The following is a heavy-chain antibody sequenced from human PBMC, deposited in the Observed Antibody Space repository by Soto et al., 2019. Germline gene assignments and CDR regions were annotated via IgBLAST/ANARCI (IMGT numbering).Heavy chain of an antibody. CDR3: AKDRVVVVAALPFDY. CDR2: TSGSAGST. Sequence: EVQLLESGGGLVQPGGSLRLSCAASGFTFSSYAVSWVRQAPGKGLEWVSTSGSAGSTYYADSVKGRFTISRDNSENTLYLQMNSMRAEDTAVYYCAKDRVVVVAALPFDYWGQGTLVTVSS. D-gene: IGHD2-15*01. V-gene: IGHV3-23*01. CDR1: GFTFSSYA. J-gene: IGHJ4*02.